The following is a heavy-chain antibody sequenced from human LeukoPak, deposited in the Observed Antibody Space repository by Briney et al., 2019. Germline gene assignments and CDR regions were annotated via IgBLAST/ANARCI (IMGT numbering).Heavy chain of an antibody. CDR3: ASAYCGGDCYVDY. Sequence: ASVKVSCKDSGYTFTGYYMHWVRQAPGQGLEWMEWINPNNGGTNYAQKFQGRVNMTRDTSISRAYMGLSRLRSDDTAVYYCASAYCGGDCYVDYWGQGTLVPVSS. V-gene: IGHV1-2*02. CDR1: GYTFTGYY. D-gene: IGHD2-21*02. CDR2: INPNNGGT. J-gene: IGHJ4*02.